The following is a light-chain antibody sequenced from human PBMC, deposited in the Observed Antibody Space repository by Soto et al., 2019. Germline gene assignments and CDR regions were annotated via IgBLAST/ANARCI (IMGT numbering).Light chain of an antibody. Sequence: QSVLTQPPSVSGAPGQRVTISCTGSSSNIGAGYDVHWYQQLPGTAPKLLIYGNSNRPSGVPDRFSGSKSGTSASLAITGLRADDEADYSCQSYDSSLSGWVFGGGTKLTVL. J-gene: IGLJ3*02. CDR2: GNS. CDR3: QSYDSSLSGWV. V-gene: IGLV1-40*01. CDR1: SSNIGAGYD.